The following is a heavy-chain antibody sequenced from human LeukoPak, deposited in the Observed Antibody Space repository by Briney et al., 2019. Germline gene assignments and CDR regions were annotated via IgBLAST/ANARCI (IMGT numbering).Heavy chain of an antibody. CDR1: GFTFSSYS. CDR2: ISSSSSYI. D-gene: IGHD3-10*01. V-gene: IGHV3-21*01. CDR3: ARDARRFGEPRLFDP. J-gene: IGHJ5*02. Sequence: PGGSQRLSCAASGFTFSSYSMNWVRQAPGKGLEWVSSISSSSSYIYYADSVKGRFTISRDNAKNSLYLQMNSLRAEDTAVYYCARDARRFGEPRLFDPWGQGTLVTVSS.